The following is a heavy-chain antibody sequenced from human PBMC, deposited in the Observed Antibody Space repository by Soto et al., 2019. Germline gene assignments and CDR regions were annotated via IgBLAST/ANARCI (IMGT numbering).Heavy chain of an antibody. Sequence: PGGSLRLSCAASGFTFSTYSMNWVRQAPGKGLEWVSHINDRSSAIYYADSVKGRFTISRDNAKNSLYLQINSLRDEDTAVYYCARDRRWAIDYWGQGTLVTVSS. CDR3: ARDRRWAIDY. CDR1: GFTFSTYS. D-gene: IGHD6-13*01. CDR2: INDRSSAI. V-gene: IGHV3-48*02. J-gene: IGHJ4*02.